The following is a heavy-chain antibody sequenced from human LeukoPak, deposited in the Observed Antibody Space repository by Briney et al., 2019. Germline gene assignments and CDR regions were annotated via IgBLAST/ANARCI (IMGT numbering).Heavy chain of an antibody. CDR3: AKAILMYYDFWSGSLYYFDY. J-gene: IGHJ4*02. V-gene: IGHV3-23*01. D-gene: IGHD3-3*01. Sequence: PGGSLRLSCAASGFTLSSYAISWVRQAPGKGLEWVSAISGSGDSTYYADSVKGRFTISKDNSKNTLYLQMNSLRAEDTAVYYCAKAILMYYDFWSGSLYYFDYWGQGTLVTVSS. CDR1: GFTLSSYA. CDR2: ISGSGDST.